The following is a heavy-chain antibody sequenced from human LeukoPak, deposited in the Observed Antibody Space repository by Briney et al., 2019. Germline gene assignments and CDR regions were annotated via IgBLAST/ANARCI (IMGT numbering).Heavy chain of an antibody. D-gene: IGHD5-24*01. CDR1: GGSMSSNSYY. J-gene: IGHJ3*02. V-gene: IGHV4-39*02. Sequence: SDTLSLTCTVSGGSMSSNSYYWGWIRKPRGKGVEWLGSMYYSGSTYYNTSIKSRVTISVDTSKNQFSLKLNSVTPEDTAVYYCARDGGDGYNWGIRAFDIWGQGTMVTVSS. CDR2: MYYSGST. CDR3: ARDGGDGYNWGIRAFDI.